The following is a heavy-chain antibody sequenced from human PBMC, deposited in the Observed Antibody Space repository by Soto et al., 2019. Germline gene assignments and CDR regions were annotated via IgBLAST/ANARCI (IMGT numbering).Heavy chain of an antibody. J-gene: IGHJ6*02. CDR3: ARDPGIVVVVAANPRSHGMDV. V-gene: IGHV3-30-3*01. D-gene: IGHD2-15*01. Sequence: GGSLRLSCAASGFTFSSYAMHWVRQAPGKGLEWVAVISYDGSNKYYADSVKGRFTISRDNSKNTLYLQMNSLRAEDTAVYYCARDPGIVVVVAANPRSHGMDVWGQGTTVTVS. CDR2: ISYDGSNK. CDR1: GFTFSSYA.